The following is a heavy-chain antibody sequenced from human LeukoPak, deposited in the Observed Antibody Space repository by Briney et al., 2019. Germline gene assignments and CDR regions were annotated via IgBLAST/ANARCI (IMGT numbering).Heavy chain of an antibody. CDR1: GGSISSYY. D-gene: IGHD3-9*01. V-gene: IGHV4-59*01. J-gene: IGHJ6*02. CDR2: IYYSGST. Sequence: PSETLSLTCIVSGGSISSYYWSWIRQPPGKGLEWIGYIYYSGSTNYNPSLKSRVTISVDTSKNQFSLKLSSVTAADTAVYYCAREEYDRGYYYGMDVWGQGTTVTVSS. CDR3: AREEYDRGYYYGMDV.